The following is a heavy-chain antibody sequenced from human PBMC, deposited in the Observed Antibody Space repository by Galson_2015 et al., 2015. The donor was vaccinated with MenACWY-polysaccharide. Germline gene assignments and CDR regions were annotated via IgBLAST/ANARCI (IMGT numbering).Heavy chain of an antibody. J-gene: IGHJ4*02. D-gene: IGHD6-13*01. CDR2: IYHSGST. Sequence: TLSLTCAVSGGSISSGGYSWSWIRQPPGKGLEWIGYIYHSGSTYYNPSLKSRVTISVDRSKNQFSLKLSSVTAADTAVYYCARVFGAAAGEWVDYGGQGTLVTVSS. CDR3: ARVFGAAAGEWVDY. CDR1: GGSISSGGYS. V-gene: IGHV4-30-2*01.